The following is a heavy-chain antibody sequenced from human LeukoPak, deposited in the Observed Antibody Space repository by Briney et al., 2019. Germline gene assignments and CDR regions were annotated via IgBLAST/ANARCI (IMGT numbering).Heavy chain of an antibody. J-gene: IGHJ1*01. CDR1: GGSISSGSYY. CDR3: ARGSGYSYGYRRVEIFREYFQH. V-gene: IGHV4-61*02. D-gene: IGHD5-18*01. Sequence: SQTLSLTCTVSGGSISSGSYYWSWIRQPAGKGLEWIGRIYTSGSTNYNPSLKSRVTISVDTSKNQFSLKLSSVTAADTAVYYCARGSGYSYGYRRVEIFREYFQHWGQGTLVTVSS. CDR2: IYTSGST.